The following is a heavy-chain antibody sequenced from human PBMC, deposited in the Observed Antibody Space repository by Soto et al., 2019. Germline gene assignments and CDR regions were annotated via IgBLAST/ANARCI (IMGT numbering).Heavy chain of an antibody. Sequence: ASLKVSCKASGYTFSGYYMHWVRQAPGQGLEWMGVINPSGDSTTYAQKFQGRVTMTKDTSTSTLYMELSSLRSEDTAVYFCARDWEFGFWGQGTLVTVSS. J-gene: IGHJ4*02. CDR1: GYTFSGYY. D-gene: IGHD3-10*01. CDR2: INPSGDST. V-gene: IGHV1-46*01. CDR3: ARDWEFGF.